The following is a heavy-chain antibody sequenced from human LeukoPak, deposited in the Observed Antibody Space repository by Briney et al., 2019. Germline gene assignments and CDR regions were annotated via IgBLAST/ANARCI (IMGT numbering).Heavy chain of an antibody. Sequence: GRSLRLSCAASGFPFSSYGMHWVRQAPGKGLEWVAVIYYDGSNKYYADSVKGRFTISRDNSKNTLYLQMNSLRAEDTAVYYCARFLGSGIASPGIGYFDYWGQGTLVTVSS. V-gene: IGHV3-33*01. CDR1: GFPFSSYG. CDR3: ARFLGSGIASPGIGYFDY. CDR2: IYYDGSNK. J-gene: IGHJ4*02. D-gene: IGHD6-13*01.